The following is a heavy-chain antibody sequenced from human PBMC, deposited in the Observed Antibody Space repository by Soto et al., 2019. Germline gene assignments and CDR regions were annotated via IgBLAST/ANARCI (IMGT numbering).Heavy chain of an antibody. Sequence: QVQLVESGGGVVQPGWSLRLSCAASGFTFSSYGMHWVRQAPGKGLEWVAVIWYDGSNKYYADSVKGRFTISRDNSKNTLYLQMNSLRAEDTAVYYCARDAWYSSGWSYYYYYYGMDVWGQGTTVTVSS. CDR2: IWYDGSNK. V-gene: IGHV3-33*01. J-gene: IGHJ6*02. CDR1: GFTFSSYG. CDR3: ARDAWYSSGWSYYYYYYGMDV. D-gene: IGHD6-19*01.